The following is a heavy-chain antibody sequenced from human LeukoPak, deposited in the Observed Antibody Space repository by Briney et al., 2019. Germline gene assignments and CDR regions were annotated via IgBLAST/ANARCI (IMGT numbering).Heavy chain of an antibody. CDR3: ARDRGDYYDSSGPLDY. D-gene: IGHD3-22*01. CDR1: GFTFSSYA. V-gene: IGHV3-30-3*01. J-gene: IGHJ4*02. Sequence: PGRSLRLSCAASGFTFSSYAVHWVRQAPGKGLEWVAVISYDGSNKYYADSVKGRFTISRDNSKNTLYLQMNSLRAEDTAVYYCARDRGDYYDSSGPLDYWGQGTLVTVSS. CDR2: ISYDGSNK.